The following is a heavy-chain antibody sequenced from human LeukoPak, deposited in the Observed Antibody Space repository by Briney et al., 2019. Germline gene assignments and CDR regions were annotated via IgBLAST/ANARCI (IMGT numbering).Heavy chain of an antibody. D-gene: IGHD5-18*01. Sequence: SQTLSLTCTVSGGSISSGGYYWSWIRQHPGKGLEWIGYIYYSGSTYYNPSLKSRVTISVDTSKNQFSLKLSSVTAADTAVYYCARGLDWLPNYFDHWGQGTLVTVSS. CDR3: ARGLDWLPNYFDH. V-gene: IGHV4-31*03. CDR2: IYYSGST. CDR1: GGSISSGGYY. J-gene: IGHJ4*02.